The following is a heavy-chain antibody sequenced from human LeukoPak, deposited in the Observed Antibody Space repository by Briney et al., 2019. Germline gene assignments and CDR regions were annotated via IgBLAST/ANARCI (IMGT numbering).Heavy chain of an antibody. CDR2: INHSGSS. D-gene: IGHD6-13*01. CDR3: ARAWQQLVLWFDP. V-gene: IGHV4-34*01. CDR1: GGSFSGYY. Sequence: SETLSLTCAVYGGSFSGYYWSWIRQPPGKGLEWIGEINHSGSSNYNPSLKSRVTISVDTSKNQFSLKLSSVTAADTAVYYCARAWQQLVLWFDPWGQGTLVTVSS. J-gene: IGHJ5*02.